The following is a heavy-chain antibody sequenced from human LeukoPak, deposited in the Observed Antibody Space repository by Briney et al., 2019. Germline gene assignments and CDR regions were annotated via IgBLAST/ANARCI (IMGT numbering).Heavy chain of an antibody. J-gene: IGHJ4*02. CDR1: GGSISNGDYY. CDR3: ARPSNTGDS. CDR2: IYYSGST. V-gene: IGHV4-30-4*01. Sequence: PSETLSLTCTVSGGSISNGDYYWSCIRQPPGKGLECIGYIYYSGSTYYNPSLKSRVTISLDTSKHQFSLKLTSVTAADTAVYYCARPSNTGDSWGQGTLVTVSS. D-gene: IGHD3-10*01.